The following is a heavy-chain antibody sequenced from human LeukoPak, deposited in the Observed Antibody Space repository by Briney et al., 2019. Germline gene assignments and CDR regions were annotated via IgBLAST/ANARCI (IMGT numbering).Heavy chain of an antibody. CDR2: IYYSGST. CDR1: GGSISSGSYY. Sequence: SETLSLTCTVSGGSISSGSYYWGWIRQPPGKGLEWIGSIYYSGSTYYNPSLKSRVTISVDTSKNQFSLKLSSVTAADTAVYYCARLTGGYYYYYGLDVWGQGTTVTVSS. J-gene: IGHJ6*02. CDR3: ARLTGGYYYYYGLDV. D-gene: IGHD1-14*01. V-gene: IGHV4-39*07.